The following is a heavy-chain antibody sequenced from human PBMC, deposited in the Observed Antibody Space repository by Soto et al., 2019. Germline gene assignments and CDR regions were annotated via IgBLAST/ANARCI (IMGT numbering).Heavy chain of an antibody. Sequence: GDSLKISRKGSGYSYTRYCIGWVRQMPGKGLEWMRIIYPGDSDTRYSPSFQGQVTISADKSISTAYLQWSSLKASDTALYYCARMVYANMGYNWFDPWGQGSLVTVSS. CDR2: IYPGDSDT. J-gene: IGHJ5*02. CDR1: GYSYTRYC. V-gene: IGHV5-51*01. CDR3: ARMVYANMGYNWFDP. D-gene: IGHD2-8*01.